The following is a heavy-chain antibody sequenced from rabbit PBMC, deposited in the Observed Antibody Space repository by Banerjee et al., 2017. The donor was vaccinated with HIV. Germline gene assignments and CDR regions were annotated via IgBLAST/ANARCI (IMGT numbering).Heavy chain of an antibody. CDR3: ARGGTGSDWDL. D-gene: IGHD7-1*01. V-gene: IGHV1S40*01. J-gene: IGHJ4*01. CDR2: IYTGSGGRI. Sequence: QSLEESGGDLVKPGASLTLTCKASGFDFSSSYWICWVRQAPGKGLEWIACIYTGSGGRIDYASWAKGRFTISKTSSTTVTLQMTSLTAADTATYFCARGGTGSDWDLWGPGTLVTVS. CDR1: GFDFSSSYW.